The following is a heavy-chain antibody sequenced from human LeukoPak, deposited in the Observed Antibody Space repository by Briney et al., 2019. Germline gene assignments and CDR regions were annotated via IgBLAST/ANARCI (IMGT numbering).Heavy chain of an antibody. V-gene: IGHV3-33*01. D-gene: IGHD1-1*01. CDR3: ARDGTTGYTEYYFDY. J-gene: IGHJ4*02. CDR2: IWYDGSNK. Sequence: GGSLRLSCAASGFTFSSYGMHWVRQAPGKGLEWVAVIWYDGSNKYYADSVKGRFTISRDNSKNTLYLQMNSLRAEDTAVYYCARDGTTGYTEYYFDYWGQGTLVTVSS. CDR1: GFTFSSYG.